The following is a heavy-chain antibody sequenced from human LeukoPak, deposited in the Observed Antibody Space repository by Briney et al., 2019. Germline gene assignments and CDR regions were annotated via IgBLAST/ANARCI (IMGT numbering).Heavy chain of an antibody. D-gene: IGHD6-19*01. Sequence: GGSLRLSCVVSGISLSNYAMTWVRQAPGKGLEWVSYISERGGSTTYADSVKGRFTISRDTSLNTLYLQMTSLRAEDTAVYYCARALGDSSGWSYPFDYWGQGTLVTVSS. J-gene: IGHJ4*02. CDR2: ISERGGST. CDR1: GISLSNYA. CDR3: ARALGDSSGWSYPFDY. V-gene: IGHV3-23*01.